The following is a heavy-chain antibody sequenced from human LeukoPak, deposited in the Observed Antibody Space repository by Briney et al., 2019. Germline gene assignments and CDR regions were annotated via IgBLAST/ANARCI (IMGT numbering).Heavy chain of an antibody. CDR3: ARVNVLRYFDWLGAFDI. CDR2: ISYDGSNK. Sequence: HPGGSLRLSCAASGFIFSNYGMHWVRQAPGKGLEWVAVISYDGSNKYYADSVKGRFTISRDNSKNTLYLQMNSLRAEDTAVYYCARVNVLRYFDWLGAFDIWGQGTMVTVSS. V-gene: IGHV3-30*03. J-gene: IGHJ3*02. D-gene: IGHD3-9*01. CDR1: GFIFSNYG.